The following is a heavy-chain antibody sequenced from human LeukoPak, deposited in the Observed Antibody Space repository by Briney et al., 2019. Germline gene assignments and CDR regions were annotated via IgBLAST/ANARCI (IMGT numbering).Heavy chain of an antibody. CDR3: ARGYSSSWPNWFDP. CDR1: GYTFTIYG. D-gene: IGHD6-13*01. J-gene: IGHJ5*02. V-gene: IGHV1-18*01. CDR2: ISAYNGNT. Sequence: ASVKVSCKASGYTFTIYGISWVRQAPGQGLEWMGWISAYNGNTNYAQKLQGRVTMTTDTSTSTAYMELRSLRSDDTAVYYCARGYSSSWPNWFDPWGQGTLVTVSS.